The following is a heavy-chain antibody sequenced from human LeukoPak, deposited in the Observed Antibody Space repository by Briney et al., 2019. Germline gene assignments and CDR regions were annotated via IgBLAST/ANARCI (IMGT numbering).Heavy chain of an antibody. CDR3: GASRQYVGAFDI. Sequence: PGGSLRLSRAASGFTFSSYELYWVRQAPGKGLEWISYISSRSSTIKYADSVRGRFTISRADARESLFLQMNSLRAEDTAIYYCGASRQYVGAFDIWGQGTLVTVSS. CDR2: ISSRSSTI. D-gene: IGHD3-16*01. CDR1: GFTFSSYE. J-gene: IGHJ3*02. V-gene: IGHV3-48*03.